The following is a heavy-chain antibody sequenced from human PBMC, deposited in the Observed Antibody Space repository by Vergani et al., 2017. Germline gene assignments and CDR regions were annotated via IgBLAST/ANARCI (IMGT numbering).Heavy chain of an antibody. CDR2: IYSGGRT. CDR1: GFTVSNNY. J-gene: IGHJ4*02. D-gene: IGHD2-2*01. Sequence: EVQLVESGGGLVQPGGSLRLSCAASGFTVSNNYMSWVRQAPGKGLEWVTVIYSGGRTFYADSVKGRFTISRDISRNTLYLQMNSLRTGDTAVYYCVRDSPLVAHPHYWGQGTLVTVSS. CDR3: VRDSPLVAHPHY. V-gene: IGHV3-66*02.